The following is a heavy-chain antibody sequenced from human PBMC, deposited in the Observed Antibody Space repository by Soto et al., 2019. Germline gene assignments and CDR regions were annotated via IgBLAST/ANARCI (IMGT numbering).Heavy chain of an antibody. V-gene: IGHV4-34*01. J-gene: IGHJ5*02. Sequence: PSETLSLTCAVYGGSFSGYYWSWIRQPPGKGLEWIGEINHSGSTNYNPSLKSRVTISVDTSKNQFSLKLSSVTAADTAVYYCARGRDYDFWSGYYKNWFDPWGQGTLVTVSS. D-gene: IGHD3-3*01. CDR1: GGSFSGYY. CDR2: INHSGST. CDR3: ARGRDYDFWSGYYKNWFDP.